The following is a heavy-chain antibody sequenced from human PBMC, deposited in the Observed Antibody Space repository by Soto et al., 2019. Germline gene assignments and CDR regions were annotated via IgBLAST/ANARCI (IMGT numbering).Heavy chain of an antibody. CDR1: GFTFSSYE. CDR2: ISSSGSTI. D-gene: IGHD1-26*01. J-gene: IGHJ4*02. V-gene: IGHV3-48*03. Sequence: GGSLRLSCAASGFTFSSYEMNWVRQAPGKGLEWVSYISSSGSTIYYADSVKGRFTISRDNAKNSLYLQMNSLRAEDTAVYYCESGSSTQFDYWGQGTLVTVSS. CDR3: ESGSSTQFDY.